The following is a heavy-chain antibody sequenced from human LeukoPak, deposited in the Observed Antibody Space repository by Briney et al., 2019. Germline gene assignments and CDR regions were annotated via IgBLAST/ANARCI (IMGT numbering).Heavy chain of an antibody. Sequence: GRSLRLSCAASGFTFSSYGMHWVRQAPGKGLEWVAVIWYDGSSKYYTDSVKGRFTISRDNSKNTLYLQMNSLRAEDTAVYYCAKPTEGSGSFLINYWGQGTLVTVSS. V-gene: IGHV3-33*06. CDR1: GFTFSSYG. CDR3: AKPTEGSGSFLINY. J-gene: IGHJ4*02. CDR2: IWYDGSSK. D-gene: IGHD1-26*01.